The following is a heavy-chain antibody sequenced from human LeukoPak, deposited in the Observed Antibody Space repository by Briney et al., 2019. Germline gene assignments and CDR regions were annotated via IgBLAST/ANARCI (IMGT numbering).Heavy chain of an antibody. CDR1: GGTFSNFS. Sequence: GASVKVSCKASGGTFSNFSICWVRQAPGQGLEWMGVFIPIFATAIYSQNLQGRVTITTDDSTSTAYMELSSLRFEDTAVYYCARDPGYCSGGSCSSDDFDYWGQGTLVTVSS. D-gene: IGHD2-15*01. J-gene: IGHJ4*02. V-gene: IGHV1-69*05. CDR3: ARDPGYCSGGSCSSDDFDY. CDR2: FIPIFATA.